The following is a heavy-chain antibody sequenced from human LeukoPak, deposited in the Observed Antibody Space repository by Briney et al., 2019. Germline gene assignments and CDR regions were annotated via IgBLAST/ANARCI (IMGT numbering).Heavy chain of an antibody. CDR3: ARSAIEAFDI. CDR1: GGSFSSYY. CDR2: IYNSGST. D-gene: IGHD6-25*01. V-gene: IGHV4-59*08. Sequence: SETLSLTCTVSGGSFSSYYWSWIRQPPGKGLECIGYIYNSGSTNYNPSLKSRVSISVDTSKNQFSLKLSSVTAADTAVYYCARSAIEAFDIWGQGTMVTVSS. J-gene: IGHJ3*02.